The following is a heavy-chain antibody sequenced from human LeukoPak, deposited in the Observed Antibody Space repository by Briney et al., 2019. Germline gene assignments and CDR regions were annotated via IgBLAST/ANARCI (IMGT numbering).Heavy chain of an antibody. V-gene: IGHV4-4*09. Sequence: SETLSLTCTVSGGSISFYYWSWIRQPPGKGLEWFGYIHASGITDYNSSLKSRVTISVDTSKNQFSLKLTSVTAADTAVYYCARGRAGVQPFDYWGQGTLVTVSS. CDR1: GGSISFYY. CDR3: ARGRAGVQPFDY. CDR2: IHASGIT. J-gene: IGHJ4*02. D-gene: IGHD1-1*01.